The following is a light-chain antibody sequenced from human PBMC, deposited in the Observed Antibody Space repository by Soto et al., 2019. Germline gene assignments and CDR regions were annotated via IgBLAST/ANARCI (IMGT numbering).Light chain of an antibody. V-gene: IGLV2-14*01. Sequence: QSVLTQPASVSGSPGQSITISCTGTSSDVGNYNYVSWYQQYPGRVPKLLIYMVSNRPSGVSNRFSGSKSGNTASLTISGLQAEDEADYYCGSYSSTDTPFVFGTGTKVTVL. J-gene: IGLJ1*01. CDR3: GSYSSTDTPFV. CDR1: SSDVGNYNY. CDR2: MVS.